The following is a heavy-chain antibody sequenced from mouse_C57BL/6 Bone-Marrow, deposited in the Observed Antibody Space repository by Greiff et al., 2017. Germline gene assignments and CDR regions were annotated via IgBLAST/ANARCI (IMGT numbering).Heavy chain of an antibody. CDR3: ARDIYDGYYVGAMDY. V-gene: IGHV5-4*01. CDR1: GFTFSSYA. J-gene: IGHJ4*01. D-gene: IGHD2-3*01. CDR2: ISDGGSYT. Sequence: EVKLMESGGGLVKPGGSLKLSCAASGFTFSSYAMSWVRQTPEKRLEWVATISDGGSYTYYPDNVQGRFTISRDNAKNNLYLQMSQLKSEDTAMYYCARDIYDGYYVGAMDYWGQGTSVTVSS.